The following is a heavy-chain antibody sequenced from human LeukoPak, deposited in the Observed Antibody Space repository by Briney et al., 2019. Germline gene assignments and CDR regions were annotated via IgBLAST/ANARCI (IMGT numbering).Heavy chain of an antibody. J-gene: IGHJ4*02. Sequence: ASVKVSCKASGYTFTGYYMHWVRQAPGQGLEWMGWINPNSGGTNYAQKFQGRVTMTRDTSISTAYMELSRLRSDGTAVYYCASIYYDSSGYGPYFDYWGQGTLVTVSS. CDR1: GYTFTGYY. CDR2: INPNSGGT. V-gene: IGHV1-2*02. D-gene: IGHD3-22*01. CDR3: ASIYYDSSGYGPYFDY.